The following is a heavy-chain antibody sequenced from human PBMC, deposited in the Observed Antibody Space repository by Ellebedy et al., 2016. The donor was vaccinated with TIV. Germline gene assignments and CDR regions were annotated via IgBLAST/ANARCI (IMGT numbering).Heavy chain of an antibody. CDR3: AREIGGGGSA. Sequence: GGSLRLXCAASGFTFGKFWLHWVRQAPGKGLEWVANINQDASTRYYVDSVKGRFTISRDNAKNSLYLQMNTLRAEDTAVYYCAREIGGGGSAWGQGTLVTVSS. CDR2: INQDASTR. D-gene: IGHD2-15*01. J-gene: IGHJ5*02. V-gene: IGHV3-7*01. CDR1: GFTFGKFW.